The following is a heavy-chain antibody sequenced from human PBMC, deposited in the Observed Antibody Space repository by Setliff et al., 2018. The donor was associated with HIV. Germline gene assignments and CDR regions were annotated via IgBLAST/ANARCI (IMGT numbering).Heavy chain of an antibody. CDR2: IFHNGNT. Sequence: TSETLSLTCTVSGGSISNTNYYWGWIRQPPGKGLEWIGNIFHNGNTYYNATLESRVAISVDTSKRQLSLRMNSVTAADTAVYYCARVDSSTPRAVDIWGQGTMVTVSS. D-gene: IGHD5-12*01. J-gene: IGHJ3*02. V-gene: IGHV4-39*01. CDR1: GGSISNTNYY. CDR3: ARVDSSTPRAVDI.